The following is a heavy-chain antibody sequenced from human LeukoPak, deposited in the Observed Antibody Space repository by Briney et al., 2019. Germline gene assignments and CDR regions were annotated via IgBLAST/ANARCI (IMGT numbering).Heavy chain of an antibody. CDR1: GYTLTELP. CDR2: FDPEDGET. J-gene: IGHJ5*02. CDR3: ATVACRSTSCHVDWFDP. D-gene: IGHD2-2*01. Sequence: ASVKVSCKVSGYTLTELPMHWVRQAPGKGLEWMGGFDPEDGETIYAQKFQGRVTMTEDTSTDTAYMELSSLRSEDTAVYYCATVACRSTSCHVDWFDPWGRGTLVTVSS. V-gene: IGHV1-24*01.